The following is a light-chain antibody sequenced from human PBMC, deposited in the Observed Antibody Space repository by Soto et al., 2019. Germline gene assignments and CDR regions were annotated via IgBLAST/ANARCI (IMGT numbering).Light chain of an antibody. V-gene: IGLV2-14*03. CDR3: SSYTTSNTRQIV. CDR2: DVS. Sequence: QSALAQPASVSGSPGQSITISCTGTSSDVCGYNYVSWYQHHPDKAPKLIIFDVSNRPSGVSNPFSGSKSGNTASLTISALQPEDEADYYCSSYTTSNTRQIVFGTGTKVTVL. J-gene: IGLJ1*01. CDR1: SSDVCGYNY.